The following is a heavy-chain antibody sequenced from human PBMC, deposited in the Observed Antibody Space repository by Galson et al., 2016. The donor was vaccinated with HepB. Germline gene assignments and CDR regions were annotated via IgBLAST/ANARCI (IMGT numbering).Heavy chain of an antibody. CDR2: INRYGDI. CDR1: GFNFDHFT. Sequence: SLRLSCAASGFNFDHFTMHWVRQPPGRGLEWVSLINRYGDINYVDSAKGRFTISRDNSKNSLYLQMNSLRTEDTALYYCAKEADYNFPHFDYWGQGTLVTVSS. CDR3: AKEADYNFPHFDY. D-gene: IGHD4-11*01. V-gene: IGHV3-43*01. J-gene: IGHJ4*02.